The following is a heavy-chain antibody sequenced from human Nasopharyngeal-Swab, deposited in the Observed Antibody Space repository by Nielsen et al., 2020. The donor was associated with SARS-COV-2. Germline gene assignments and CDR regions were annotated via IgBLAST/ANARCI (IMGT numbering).Heavy chain of an antibody. CDR2: IYTSGST. J-gene: IGHJ3*02. CDR1: GGSISSGSYY. CDR3: AKKDKLQHPDAFDI. D-gene: IGHD5-18*01. V-gene: IGHV4-61*02. Sequence: SETLSLTCTVSGGSISSGSYYWSWIRQPAGKGLEWIGRIYTSGSTNYNPSLKSRVTISVDTSKNQFSLRLSSVTAADTAVYYCAKKDKLQHPDAFDIWGQGTVVTVSS.